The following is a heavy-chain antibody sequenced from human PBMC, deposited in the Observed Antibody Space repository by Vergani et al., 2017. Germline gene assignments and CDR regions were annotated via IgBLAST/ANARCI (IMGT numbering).Heavy chain of an antibody. CDR3: ARAGCVGSTSCRWSLKYFDL. J-gene: IGHJ2*01. D-gene: IGHD2-2*01. CDR2: IYYSGST. Sequence: QLQLQESGPGLVEPSETLSLTCTVSGTSISSGDYYWSWIRQPPGKGLEWIGYIYYSGSTYYNPSLKSRVTISVDTSKNQFSLKLSSVTAADTAVYYCARAGCVGSTSCRWSLKYFDLWGRGTLVTVSS. V-gene: IGHV4-30-4*08. CDR1: GTSISSGDYY.